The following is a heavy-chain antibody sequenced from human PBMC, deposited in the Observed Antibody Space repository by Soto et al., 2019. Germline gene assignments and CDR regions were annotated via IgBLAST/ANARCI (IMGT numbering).Heavy chain of an antibody. J-gene: IGHJ4*02. CDR3: ARDQNC. V-gene: IGHV3-66*01. CDR2: IYDVGNT. Sequence: GGSLRLSCAASGFTVSNNYMSWVRQAPGKRLEWISLIYDVGNTNYADSVKGRFTISIDNSKNTLYLQMNSLRAEDTAVYYCARDQNCWGQGTLVTVSS. CDR1: GFTVSNNY.